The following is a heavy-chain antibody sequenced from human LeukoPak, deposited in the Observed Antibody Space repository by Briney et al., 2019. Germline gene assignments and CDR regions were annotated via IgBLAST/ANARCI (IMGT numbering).Heavy chain of an antibody. CDR3: ARMTTVAPDAFDI. Sequence: ASVKVSCKASGYTFTGYYMHWVRQAPGQGLEWMGWINPNSGGTNYAQKFQGRVTMTRDTSISTAYMELSRLRSDDTAEYYCARMTTVAPDAFDIWGQGTMVTVSS. V-gene: IGHV1-2*02. D-gene: IGHD4-23*01. CDR2: INPNSGGT. J-gene: IGHJ3*02. CDR1: GYTFTGYY.